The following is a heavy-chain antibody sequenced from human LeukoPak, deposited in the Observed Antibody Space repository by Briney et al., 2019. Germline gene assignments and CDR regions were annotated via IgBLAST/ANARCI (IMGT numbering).Heavy chain of an antibody. CDR2: INSDGSST. D-gene: IGHD3-16*02. J-gene: IGHJ3*02. V-gene: IGHV3-74*01. Sequence: GSLRLSCAASGFTFSSYWMHWVRQAPGKGLVWVSRINSDGSSTSYADSVKGRFTISRDNAKNTLYLQMNSLRAEDTAVYYCARALPDMITFGGVIVKGAFDIWGQGTMVTVSS. CDR1: GFTFSSYW. CDR3: ARALPDMITFGGVIVKGAFDI.